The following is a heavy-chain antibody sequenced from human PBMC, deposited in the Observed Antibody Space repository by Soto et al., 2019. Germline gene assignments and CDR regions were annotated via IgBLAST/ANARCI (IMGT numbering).Heavy chain of an antibody. D-gene: IGHD5-18*01. V-gene: IGHV4-61*01. J-gene: IGHJ4*02. CDR2: IYYSGST. CDR1: GGSVSSGSYY. CDR3: ARGRQLWSTYYFDY. Sequence: SETLSLTCTVSGGSVSSGSYYWSWIRQPPGKGLEWIGYIYYSGSTNYNPSLKSRVTISVDTSKNQFSLKLSSVTAADTAVYYCARGRQLWSTYYFDYWGQGTLVTVSS.